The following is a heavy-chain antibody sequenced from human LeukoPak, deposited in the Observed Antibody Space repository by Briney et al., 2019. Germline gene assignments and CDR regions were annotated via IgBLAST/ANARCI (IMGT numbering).Heavy chain of an antibody. J-gene: IGHJ4*02. D-gene: IGHD3-10*01. V-gene: IGHV3-23*01. Sequence: GGSLRLSCAASGFTFSSYAMSWVRQAPGKGLEWVSAISGSGGSTYYADSVKGRFTISRDNSKNTLYLQMNSLRAEDTAVYYCAKDPETTPLLWFGELFFLFDYWGQGTLVTVSS. CDR1: GFTFSSYA. CDR3: AKDPETTPLLWFGELFFLFDY. CDR2: ISGSGGST.